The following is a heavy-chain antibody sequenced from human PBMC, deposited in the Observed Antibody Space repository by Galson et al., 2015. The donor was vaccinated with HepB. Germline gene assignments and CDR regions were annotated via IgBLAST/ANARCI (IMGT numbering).Heavy chain of an antibody. CDR1: GYTFTSYA. Sequence: SVKVSCKASGYTFTSYAMHWVRQAPGQRLEWMGWINAGNGNTKYSQKFQGRVTITRDTSASTAYMELSSLRSEDTAVYYCAREYYDSSGYYSAFDIWGQGTMVTVSS. V-gene: IGHV1-3*01. D-gene: IGHD3-22*01. CDR3: AREYYDSSGYYSAFDI. CDR2: INAGNGNT. J-gene: IGHJ3*02.